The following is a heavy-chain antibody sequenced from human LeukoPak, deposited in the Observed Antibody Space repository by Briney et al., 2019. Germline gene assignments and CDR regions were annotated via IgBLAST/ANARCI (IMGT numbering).Heavy chain of an antibody. J-gene: IGHJ1*01. CDR1: GFTFSSYG. V-gene: IGHV3-33*06. CDR3: AKDRDEYSLEYFQH. CDR2: IWYDGSNK. D-gene: IGHD5-18*01. Sequence: GGSLRLSCAASGFTFSSYGMHWVRQAPGKGLEWVAVIWYDGSNKYYADSVKGRFTISRDNSKNTLYLQMNSLRAEDTVVYYCAKDRDEYSLEYFQHWGQGTLVTVSS.